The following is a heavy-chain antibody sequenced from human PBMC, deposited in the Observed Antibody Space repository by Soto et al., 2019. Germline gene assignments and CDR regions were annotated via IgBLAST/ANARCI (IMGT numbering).Heavy chain of an antibody. CDR3: ASSVAEGRITMIVGSYFDY. J-gene: IGHJ4*02. Sequence: SETLSLTCAVSGGSISSSNWWSWVRQPPGKGLEWIGEIYHSGSTNYNPSLKSRVTISVDKSKNQFSLKLSSVTAADTAVYYCASSVAEGRITMIVGSYFDYWGQGTLVT. CDR1: GGSISSSNW. CDR2: IYHSGST. D-gene: IGHD3-22*01. V-gene: IGHV4-4*02.